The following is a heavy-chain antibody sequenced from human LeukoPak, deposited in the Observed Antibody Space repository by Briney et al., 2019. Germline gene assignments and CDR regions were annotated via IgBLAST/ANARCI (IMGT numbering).Heavy chain of an antibody. CDR3: ARHDYLWDYFDY. Sequence: GGSLRLSCAASGFTVSSNYMSWVRQAPGKGLEWVSVIYSGGSTYYADSVKGRFTISRDNSKNTLYLQMNSLRAEDTAVYYCARHDYLWDYFDYWGQGTLVTVSS. CDR2: IYSGGST. J-gene: IGHJ4*02. CDR1: GFTVSSNY. V-gene: IGHV3-53*01. D-gene: IGHD4-11*01.